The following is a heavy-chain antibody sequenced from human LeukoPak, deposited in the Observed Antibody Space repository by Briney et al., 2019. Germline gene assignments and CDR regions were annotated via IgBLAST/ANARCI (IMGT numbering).Heavy chain of an antibody. CDR1: GYTFNNYD. D-gene: IGHD1-26*01. CDR3: AAGSGSYWVY. Sequence: GASVKVSCKASGYTFNNYDMHWVRQAPGQGLEWMGRINPNSGGTNYAQKFQGRVTMTRDTSISTAYMELSRLRSDDTAVYYCAAGSGSYWVYWGQGTLVTVSS. J-gene: IGHJ4*02. CDR2: INPNSGGT. V-gene: IGHV1-2*06.